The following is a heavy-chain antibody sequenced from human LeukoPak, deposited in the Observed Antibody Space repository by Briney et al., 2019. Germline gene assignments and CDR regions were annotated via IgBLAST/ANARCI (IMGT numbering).Heavy chain of an antibody. CDR2: ISAYNGNT. Sequence: ASVKVSCKPSGYTFTIYGISWVRQAPGQGLEWMGWISAYNGNTNYAQKLQGRVTMTTDTTTSTAYMELRSLRSDDTAVYYCARDTNYYDSSGLPSFDPWGQGTLVTVSS. CDR1: GYTFTIYG. CDR3: ARDTNYYDSSGLPSFDP. J-gene: IGHJ5*02. D-gene: IGHD3-22*01. V-gene: IGHV1-18*01.